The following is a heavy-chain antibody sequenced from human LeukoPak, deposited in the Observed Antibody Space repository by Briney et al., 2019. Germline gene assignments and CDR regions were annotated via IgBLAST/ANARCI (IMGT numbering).Heavy chain of an antibody. CDR2: LYYSGNT. Sequence: SETLSLTCTVSVGSISNYYWSWIRQPPGKGLEWIGYLYYSGNTNYNPSLKSRVTISVDTSKNQFSLKLSSVTAADTAVYYCARGQRGYPYWGQGALVTVSS. D-gene: IGHD5-18*01. J-gene: IGHJ4*02. CDR1: VGSISNYY. CDR3: ARGQRGYPY. V-gene: IGHV4-59*01.